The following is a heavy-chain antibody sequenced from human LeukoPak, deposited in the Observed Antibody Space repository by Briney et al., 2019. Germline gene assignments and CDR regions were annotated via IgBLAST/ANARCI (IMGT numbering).Heavy chain of an antibody. CDR3: AKDGRGSGYFPDY. D-gene: IGHD3-22*01. V-gene: IGHV3-30*04. CDR1: GFTFSSYA. CDR2: ISYDGSNK. Sequence: GGSLRLSCAASGFTFSSYAMHWVRQAPGKGLEWVAVISYDGSNKYYADSVKGRFTISRDNSKNTLYLQMNSLRPEDSAVHYCAKDGRGSGYFPDYWGQGTLVTVSS. J-gene: IGHJ4*02.